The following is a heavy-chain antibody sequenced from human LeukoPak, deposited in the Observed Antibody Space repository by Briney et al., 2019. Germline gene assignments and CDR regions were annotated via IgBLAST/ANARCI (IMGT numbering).Heavy chain of an antibody. J-gene: IGHJ5*01. D-gene: IGHD1-7*01. Sequence: ASVKVSCKAYGYTFTGYYIHWVRRAPGQGFEWMGWINPYSGGTKFAQKFQGRVSMTRDTSINTAYMELTRLSSDDSAVYYCMKDSASWGSLNYFDPWGQGTLVTVSS. V-gene: IGHV1-2*02. CDR3: MKDSASWGSLNYFDP. CDR2: INPYSGGT. CDR1: GYTFTGYY.